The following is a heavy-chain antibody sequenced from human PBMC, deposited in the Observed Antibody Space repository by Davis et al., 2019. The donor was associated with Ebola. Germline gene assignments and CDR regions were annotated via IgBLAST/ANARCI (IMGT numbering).Heavy chain of an antibody. D-gene: IGHD1-1*01. CDR2: ISSSSTTN. CDR3: ARDLLEPLYYYYGMDV. CDR1: GFTFTSNS. J-gene: IGHJ6*02. Sequence: GGSLRLSCAVSGFTFTSNSMHWVRQAHARRLEWVSYISSSSTTNYYADSVKCRLTTSRNNAKNSLYLQMNSLRYEDTAVYYCARDLLEPLYYYYGMDVWGQGTTVTVSS. V-gene: IGHV3-48*02.